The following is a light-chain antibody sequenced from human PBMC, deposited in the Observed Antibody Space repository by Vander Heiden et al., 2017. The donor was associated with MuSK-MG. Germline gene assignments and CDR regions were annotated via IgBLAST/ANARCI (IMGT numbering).Light chain of an antibody. Sequence: EIALTQSPGTLSLSPGDRATLSCRASQGVNYVRIAWYQQEPGQAPKFLIYSASRRPAGIPSRFSGSGSGTDFTLTISSLQPEDFGIYYCQQYASTPFTFGHGTKVEIK. CDR2: SAS. V-gene: IGKV3-20*01. J-gene: IGKJ3*01. CDR3: QQYASTPFT. CDR1: QGVNYVR.